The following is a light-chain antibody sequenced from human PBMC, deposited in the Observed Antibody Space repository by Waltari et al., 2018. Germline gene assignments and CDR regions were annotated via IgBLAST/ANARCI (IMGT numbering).Light chain of an antibody. J-gene: IGKJ1*01. V-gene: IGKV4-1*01. CDR3: HQYVTAPWT. CDR1: QTLLFDSNKKNY. CDR2: WAT. Sequence: DIVVPQSPDSLTVSLGERATINCKSSQTLLFDSNKKNYMAWYQQNPGLPPRLPVYWATTRQPGVPDRFSGSGSGTDFSLTIDNLQPEDVAVYYCHQYVTAPWTFGQGTRVEI.